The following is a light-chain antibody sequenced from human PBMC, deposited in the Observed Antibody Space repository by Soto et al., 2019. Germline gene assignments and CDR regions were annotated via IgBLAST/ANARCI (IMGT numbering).Light chain of an antibody. CDR2: DAS. J-gene: IGKJ1*01. V-gene: IGKV1-5*01. Sequence: DIQMTQSPSTLSASVGDRVTITCRASQSISSWLAWYQQKPGEAPKLLIYDASSLESGVPSRFSGSRSGTEFTLTLSSLQPDDFATYYCQQYNSYWTFGQGTKVDIK. CDR3: QQYNSYWT. CDR1: QSISSW.